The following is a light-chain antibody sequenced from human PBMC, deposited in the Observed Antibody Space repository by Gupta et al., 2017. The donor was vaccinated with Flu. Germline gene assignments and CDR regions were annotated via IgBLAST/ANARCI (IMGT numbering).Light chain of an antibody. CDR1: SSTIGSNS. J-gene: IGLJ3*02. CDR2: SNN. CDR3: AAWDDSLNGWV. Sequence: RVTMSCSGSSSTIGSNSGNWYQHLPGTAPKLLIYSNNQRPSGVPGRFSGSKSGTSVSLAISGLQSEDEGDYYCAAWDDSLNGWVFGGGTKLTVL. V-gene: IGLV1-44*01.